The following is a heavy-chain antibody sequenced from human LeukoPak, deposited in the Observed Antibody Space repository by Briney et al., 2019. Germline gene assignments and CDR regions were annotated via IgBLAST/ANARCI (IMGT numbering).Heavy chain of an antibody. J-gene: IGHJ3*02. D-gene: IGHD6-13*01. Sequence: KSSETLSLTCTVSGGSISSYYWSWIRQPPGKGLEWIGEINHSGSTNYNPSLKSRVTISVDTSKNQFSLKLSSVTAADTAVYYCARGPMRIAAAGTRVGDAFDIWGQGTMVTVSS. V-gene: IGHV4-34*01. CDR3: ARGPMRIAAAGTRVGDAFDI. CDR1: GGSISSYY. CDR2: INHSGST.